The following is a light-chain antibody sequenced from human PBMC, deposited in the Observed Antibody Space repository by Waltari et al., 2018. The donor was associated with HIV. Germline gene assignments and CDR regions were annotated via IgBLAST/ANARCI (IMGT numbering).Light chain of an antibody. J-gene: IGLJ3*02. CDR2: RDN. V-gene: IGLV1-47*01. CDR3: AAWDDILSGWV. CDR1: SANIGNT. Sequence: QSVLTQPPSASGAPGQRDTISCSGSSANIGNTVYWYQHLPGTAPKVLIYRDNQRPSGVPDRFSGSRSGTSASLDVSGLRSEDEANYICAAWDDILSGWVFGGGTKLTVL.